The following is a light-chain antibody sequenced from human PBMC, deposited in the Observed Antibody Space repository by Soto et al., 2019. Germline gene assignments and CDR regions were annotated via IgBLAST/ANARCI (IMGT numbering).Light chain of an antibody. CDR1: QSVSIN. CDR3: QQYGSSPWT. V-gene: IGKV3-15*01. J-gene: IGKJ1*01. Sequence: EIVMTRSPASRSVSPGERATLSCRASQSVSINLAWYQQRPGQAPRLLIYGASTRATGIPARFSGSGSGTEFTLTISSLQSEDFAVYYCQQYGSSPWTFGQGTKVDI. CDR2: GAS.